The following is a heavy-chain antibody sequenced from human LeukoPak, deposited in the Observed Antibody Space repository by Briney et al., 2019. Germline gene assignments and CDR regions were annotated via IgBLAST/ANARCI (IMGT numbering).Heavy chain of an antibody. D-gene: IGHD1-26*01. Sequence: ASVKVSCKASGYTFTSYGISWVRQAPGQGLEWMGWISAYNGNTNYAQKLQGRVTMTTDTSTSTAYMELRSLRSDDAAVYYCTRDLGQGLLQGIFFDYWGQGTLVTVSS. CDR1: GYTFTSYG. V-gene: IGHV1-18*01. CDR3: TRDLGQGLLQGIFFDY. CDR2: ISAYNGNT. J-gene: IGHJ4*02.